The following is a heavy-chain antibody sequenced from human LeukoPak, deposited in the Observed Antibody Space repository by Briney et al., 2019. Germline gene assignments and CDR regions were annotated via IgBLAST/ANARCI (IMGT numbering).Heavy chain of an antibody. V-gene: IGHV4-59*08. D-gene: IGHD6-19*01. J-gene: IGHJ4*02. CDR3: ARRSVAGAVDY. CDR1: GGSISTYY. Sequence: PSETLSLTCTVSGGSISTYYWSWIRRSPGKAMEWIGYIYDSGSTNYNPSLKSRVTISVDTSKNQFSLKLSSVTAADTAVYYCARRSVAGAVDYWGQGTLVTVSS. CDR2: IYDSGST.